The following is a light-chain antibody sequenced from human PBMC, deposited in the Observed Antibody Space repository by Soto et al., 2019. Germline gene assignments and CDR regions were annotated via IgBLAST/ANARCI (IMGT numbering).Light chain of an antibody. V-gene: IGKV3-20*01. CDR2: GTS. CDR1: QSVDAIY. Sequence: EIVLTQSPGTLSLSAGEGATLSCKASQSVDAIYLAWYQQKPGQAPRLLIYGTSNRAAGIPDRFSGGGSRTDFTLTISKLEPEDFTVYYCQQYVSPPRTFGQGTKVEI. J-gene: IGKJ1*01. CDR3: QQYVSPPRT.